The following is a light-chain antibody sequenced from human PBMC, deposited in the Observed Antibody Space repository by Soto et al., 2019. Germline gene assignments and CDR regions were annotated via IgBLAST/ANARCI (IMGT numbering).Light chain of an antibody. V-gene: IGLV2-11*01. CDR1: SSDVGGYNY. CDR3: QSYDRSLSGSV. CDR2: GNS. Sequence: QSALTQPRSMSGSPAQSVTISCTGTSSDVGGYNYVSWYQQHPGKAPKLLIFGNSHRPSGVPDRFFGSKSGTSASLAITGLQAEDEADYYCQSYDRSLSGSVFGGGTKLTVL. J-gene: IGLJ3*02.